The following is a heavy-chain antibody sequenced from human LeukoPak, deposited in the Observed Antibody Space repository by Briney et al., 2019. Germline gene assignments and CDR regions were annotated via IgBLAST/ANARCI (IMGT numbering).Heavy chain of an antibody. CDR3: AKGRCSGGSCYGRGFDF. J-gene: IGHJ4*02. Sequence: PGGSLRLSCAASGFTFDTYAMSWVRQAPGKGLEWVSGLSGSGASRYYADSVKGRFTISRDNVKNTVYLQMNSLRAEDTAVYYCAKGRCSGGSCYGRGFDFWGQGSLVTVSS. CDR1: GFTFDTYA. CDR2: LSGSGASR. V-gene: IGHV3-23*01. D-gene: IGHD2-15*01.